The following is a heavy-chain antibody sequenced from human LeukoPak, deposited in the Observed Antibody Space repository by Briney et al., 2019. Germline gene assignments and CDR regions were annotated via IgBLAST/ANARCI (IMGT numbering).Heavy chain of an antibody. CDR1: GFSFSDYY. Sequence: GSLRLSCTASGFSFSDYYMSWVRQAPGKGLEWISYISSRSTYINYADSVKGGFTISRDNANNLLFLQMNSLRVEDTALYYCARGVTGAFDYWGQGILVTVSS. V-gene: IGHV3-11*06. J-gene: IGHJ4*02. D-gene: IGHD2-8*02. CDR2: ISSRSTYI. CDR3: ARGVTGAFDY.